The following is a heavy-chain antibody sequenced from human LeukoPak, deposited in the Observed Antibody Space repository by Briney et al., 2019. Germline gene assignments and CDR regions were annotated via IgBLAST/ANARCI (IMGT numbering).Heavy chain of an antibody. CDR3: ARGIDY. CDR1: GGSISSYY. V-gene: IGHV4-59*01. CDR2: IYYSGST. J-gene: IGHJ4*02. Sequence: SETLSLTCTVSGGSISSYYWSWIRQPPGKGLEWIGYIYYSGSTNYNPSLKSRVTISVDTSKNQFSLKLSSVTAADTAVYYCARGIDYWGQGTLVTVSS.